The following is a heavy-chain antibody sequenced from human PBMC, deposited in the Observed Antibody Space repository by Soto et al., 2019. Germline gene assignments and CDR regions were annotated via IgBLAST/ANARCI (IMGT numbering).Heavy chain of an antibody. D-gene: IGHD3-22*01. CDR2: INPRSGKT. Sequence: VQLVQSGAEVKRPGASVKISCKASGDTLSTYYMHWARQAPGPGLEWMGIINPRSGKTNYPQKFQGRVTMTRDTSTTTVYMELSTLRSEDTAMYYCARGVGYSDSSGYPFDYWGQGTLVTVSS. J-gene: IGHJ4*02. CDR1: GDTLSTYY. V-gene: IGHV1-46*03. CDR3: ARGVGYSDSSGYPFDY.